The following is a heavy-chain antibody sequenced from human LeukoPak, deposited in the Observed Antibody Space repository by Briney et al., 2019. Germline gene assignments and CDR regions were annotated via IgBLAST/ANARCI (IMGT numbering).Heavy chain of an antibody. CDR1: GGSLSSYY. Sequence: SETLSLTCTVAGGSLSSYYWSWIRQPPGKGLEWIGYIYYSGSTNYNPSLKSRVTISVDTSKNQFSLKLSSVTAADTAVYYCERHRGDGFDYWSQGTLVTVSS. D-gene: IGHD2-21*02. CDR2: IYYSGST. J-gene: IGHJ4*02. V-gene: IGHV4-59*08. CDR3: ERHRGDGFDY.